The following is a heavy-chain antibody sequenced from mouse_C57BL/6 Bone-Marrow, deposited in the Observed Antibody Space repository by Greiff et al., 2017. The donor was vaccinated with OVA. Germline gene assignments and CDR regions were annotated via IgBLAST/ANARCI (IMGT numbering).Heavy chain of an antibody. Sequence: VQLQQPGAELVKPGASVKLSCKASGYTFTSYWMQWVKQRPGQGLEWIREIDPSDSYTNYNQKFKGKATLTVDTSSSTAYMQLSSLTSEDSAVYYCARCGYYFAYWGQGTLVTVSA. CDR2: IDPSDSYT. D-gene: IGHD2-3*01. V-gene: IGHV1-50*01. J-gene: IGHJ3*01. CDR3: ARCGYYFAY. CDR1: GYTFTSYW.